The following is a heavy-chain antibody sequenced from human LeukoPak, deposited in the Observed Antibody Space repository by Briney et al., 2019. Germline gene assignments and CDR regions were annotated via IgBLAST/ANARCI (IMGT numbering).Heavy chain of an antibody. J-gene: IGHJ4*02. CDR3: VKDRGGYVKYKTFES. V-gene: IGHV3-21*01. Sequence: GGSLRLSCAASGFTFSSYSMNWVRQAPGKGLEWVSSISSSSSYIYYADSVKGRFTISRDNAKNSLYLQMNSLRAEDTAVYFCVKDRGGYVKYKTFESWGQGTLVTVSS. CDR1: GFTFSSYS. D-gene: IGHD5-12*01. CDR2: ISSSSSYI.